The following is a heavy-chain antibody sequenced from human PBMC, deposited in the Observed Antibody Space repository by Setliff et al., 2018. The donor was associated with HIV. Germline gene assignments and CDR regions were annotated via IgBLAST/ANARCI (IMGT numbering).Heavy chain of an antibody. CDR3: AKDWLSANFWSGYWDYYYYMDV. D-gene: IGHD3-3*01. V-gene: IGHV3-23*01. CDR2: ISGSGGST. J-gene: IGHJ6*03. Sequence: GGSLRLSCAASGFTFSSFAMNWVRQAPGKGLEWVSVISGSGGSTYYADSVKGRFTISRDNSKNTLYLQMNSLRAEDTAVYYCAKDWLSANFWSGYWDYYYYMDVWGKGTTVTVSS. CDR1: GFTFSSFA.